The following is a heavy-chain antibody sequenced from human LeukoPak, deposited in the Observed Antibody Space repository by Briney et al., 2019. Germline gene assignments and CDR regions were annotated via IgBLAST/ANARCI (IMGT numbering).Heavy chain of an antibody. J-gene: IGHJ4*02. Sequence: SGGSLRLSCAASGFTFSDYYMSWIRQAPGKGLEWVSYISSSSSYTNYADSVKGRFTISRDNAKNSLYLQMNSLRAEDTAVYYCARGGSGYWVDYWGQGTLVTVPS. CDR1: GFTFSDYY. V-gene: IGHV3-11*06. CDR2: ISSSSSYT. D-gene: IGHD3-22*01. CDR3: ARGGSGYWVDY.